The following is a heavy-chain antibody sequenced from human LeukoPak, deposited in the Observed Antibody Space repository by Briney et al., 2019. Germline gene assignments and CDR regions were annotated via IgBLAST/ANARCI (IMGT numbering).Heavy chain of an antibody. CDR3: ARVDCGGDCPYYYYGMDV. D-gene: IGHD2-21*02. CDR1: GYTFTSYS. Sequence: GASVKVSCKASGYTFTSYSISWVRQAPGQGLEWMGWISAYNGNTNYAQKLQGRVTMTTDTSTSTAYMELRSLRSDDTAVYYCARVDCGGDCPYYYYGMDVWGQGTTVTVSS. V-gene: IGHV1-18*01. CDR2: ISAYNGNT. J-gene: IGHJ6*02.